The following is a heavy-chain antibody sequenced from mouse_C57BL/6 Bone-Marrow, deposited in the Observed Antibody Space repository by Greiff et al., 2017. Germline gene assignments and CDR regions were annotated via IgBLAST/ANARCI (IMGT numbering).Heavy chain of an antibody. CDR2: IYPGSGST. V-gene: IGHV1-55*01. D-gene: IGHD1-1*01. CDR1: GYTFTSYW. Sequence: QVQLQQPGAELVKPGASVKMSCKASGYTFTSYWITWVKQRPGQGLEWIGDIYPGSGSTNYNEKFKSKATLTVDTSSSTAYMQLSSLTSEDSAVYYCARENLFITTVGYAMDYWGQGTSVTASS. J-gene: IGHJ4*01. CDR3: ARENLFITTVGYAMDY.